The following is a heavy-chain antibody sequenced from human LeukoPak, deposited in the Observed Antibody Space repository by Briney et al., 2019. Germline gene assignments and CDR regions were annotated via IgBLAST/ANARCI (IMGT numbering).Heavy chain of an antibody. Sequence: SETLSLTCPVSGGSMSSSGYYWGWIRQPPGKGLEWIGTIYYSGSTYYNPSLKSRVTISVDTSKNQFSLKLISVTAADTSVYYCARRGNYYYDTSGHYVKIFDYWGQGTLVTVSS. CDR1: GGSMSSSGYY. V-gene: IGHV4-39*01. CDR2: IYYSGST. CDR3: ARRGNYYYDTSGHYVKIFDY. D-gene: IGHD3-22*01. J-gene: IGHJ4*02.